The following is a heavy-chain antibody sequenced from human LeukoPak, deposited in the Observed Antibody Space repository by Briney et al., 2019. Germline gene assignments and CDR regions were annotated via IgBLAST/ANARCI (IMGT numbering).Heavy chain of an antibody. D-gene: IGHD6-13*01. J-gene: IGHJ4*02. CDR2: MYDDGRT. CDR1: GLIVSKNY. CDR3: ARSDCSSCYLGVWYFFDY. Sequence: PGGSLRLSCAASGLIVSKNYMSWVRQAPGRGLEWVSVMYDDGRTYYADSVKGRFTISRDNSKNTLFLQMNSLRVEDTAVYYCARSDCSSCYLGVWYFFDYCGQGSLVSVSS. V-gene: IGHV3-66*01.